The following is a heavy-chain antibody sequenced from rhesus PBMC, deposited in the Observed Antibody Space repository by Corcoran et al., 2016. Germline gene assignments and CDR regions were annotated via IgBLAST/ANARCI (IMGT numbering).Heavy chain of an antibody. D-gene: IGHD4-35*01. J-gene: IGHJ4*01. CDR3: AREGGNSFDY. Sequence: QVQLQESGPGLVKPAETLSLTCAVSGYSISSGYGWSWIRQPPGKGLEGIGYISYSGSSYSTPSFKSRVPISIDTSKNQFSLKLSSVTAADTAVYYCAREGGNSFDYWGQGVLVTVSS. V-gene: IGHV4-127*01. CDR1: GYSISSGYG. CDR2: ISYSGSS.